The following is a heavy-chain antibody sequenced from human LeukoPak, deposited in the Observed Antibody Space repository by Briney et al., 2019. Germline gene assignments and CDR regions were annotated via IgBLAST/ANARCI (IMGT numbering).Heavy chain of an antibody. CDR3: AKEGCSGGSCSEYFQH. Sequence: GGSLRLSCAASGFTFSSYSMNWVRQAPGKGLEWVSYISSSSSTIYYADSVKGRFTISRDNAKNTLDLQMNSLRAEDTAVYYCAKEGCSGGSCSEYFQHWGQGTLVTVSS. CDR1: GFTFSSYS. CDR2: ISSSSSTI. J-gene: IGHJ1*01. V-gene: IGHV3-48*01. D-gene: IGHD2-15*01.